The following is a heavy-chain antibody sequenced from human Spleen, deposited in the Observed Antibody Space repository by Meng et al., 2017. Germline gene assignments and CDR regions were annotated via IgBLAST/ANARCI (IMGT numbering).Heavy chain of an antibody. CDR3: AHRVADGSSWSSGLFDY. CDR2: IYWDDDK. Sequence: QIHLEESGPTLAQPTQTLTPTCNFSGFSLSTSGVGVGWIRQPPGKALEWLALIYWDDDKRYSPSLKSRLSITKDTSKNQVVLTMTTIDPVDTGTYYCAHRVADGSSWSSGLFDYWGQGTLVTVSS. V-gene: IGHV2-5*02. CDR1: GFSLSTSGVG. J-gene: IGHJ4*02. D-gene: IGHD6-6*01.